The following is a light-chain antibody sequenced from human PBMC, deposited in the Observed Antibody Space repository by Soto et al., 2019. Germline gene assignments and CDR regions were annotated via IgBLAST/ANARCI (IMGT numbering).Light chain of an antibody. J-gene: IGLJ2*01. CDR1: SSNIGSNT. CDR3: AAWDDSLNSPV. CDR2: SNN. V-gene: IGLV1-44*01. Sequence: QSVLTQPPSASGTPGQTVTISCSGSSSNIGSNTVNWYQQLPRTAPKLLIYSNNQRPSGVPDRFSGSKSGTSASLAISGLQSEDEADYYCAAWDDSLNSPVFGGGTKVTVL.